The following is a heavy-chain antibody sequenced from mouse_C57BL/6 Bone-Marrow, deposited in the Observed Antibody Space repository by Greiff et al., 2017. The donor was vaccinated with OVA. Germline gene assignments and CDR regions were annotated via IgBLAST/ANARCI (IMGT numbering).Heavy chain of an antibody. CDR2: IDPANGNT. CDR3: ASMGGTTVVSHFDF. V-gene: IGHV14-3*01. J-gene: IGHJ2*01. D-gene: IGHD1-1*01. CDR1: GFNIKNTY. Sequence: EVQLQQSVAELVRPGASVKLSCTASGFNIKNTYMHWVKQRPEQGLEWIGRIDPANGNTKYAPKFQGKATITADTSSNTAYLQLSSLPSEDTSIYYCASMGGTTVVSHFDFWGQGTTLTVSS.